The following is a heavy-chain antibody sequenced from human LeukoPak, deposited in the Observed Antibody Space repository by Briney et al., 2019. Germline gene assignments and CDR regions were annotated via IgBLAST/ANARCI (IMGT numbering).Heavy chain of an antibody. CDR1: GFTFSTYG. CDR2: ISGSGVSK. V-gene: IGHV3-23*01. Sequence: GGSLRLSCAASGFTFSTYGMSWVRQAPGKGLEWVSGISGSGVSKYYPDSVKGRFTISRDKSKNTLHLQMNSLRAEDTAVYYCAKFRSDRIVGGGMDVWGQGTTVTVSS. D-gene: IGHD1-26*01. J-gene: IGHJ6*02. CDR3: AKFRSDRIVGGGMDV.